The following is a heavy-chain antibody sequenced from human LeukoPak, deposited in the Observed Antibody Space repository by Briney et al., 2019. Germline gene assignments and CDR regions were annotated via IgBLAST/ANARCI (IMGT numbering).Heavy chain of an antibody. V-gene: IGHV3-23*01. J-gene: IGHJ4*02. D-gene: IGHD6-13*01. CDR2: ISGSGGST. CDR3: AKQSGGYSSSWIDY. Sequence: GGSLRLSCAASGFTFSSYAMSWVRQAPGKGLEWVSAISGSGGSTYYADSVKGRFTISRDNSKNTLYLQMNSLRAEDTAVYYCAKQSGGYSSSWIDYWGPGTLVTVSS. CDR1: GFTFSSYA.